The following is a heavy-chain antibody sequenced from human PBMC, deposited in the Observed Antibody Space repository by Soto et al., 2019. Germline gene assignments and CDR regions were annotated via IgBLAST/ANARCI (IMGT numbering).Heavy chain of an antibody. CDR1: GFSLSTSGVG. CDR3: IQSRCGGDCLQSYASHYYYGMDV. J-gene: IGHJ6*02. CDR2: IYWDDDK. Sequence: QITLKESGPTLVNPTQTLTLTCTFSGFSLSTSGVGVGWIRQPPGKALEWLAFIYWDDDKRYSPSLRSRLTINKDTSKNQVVLTMTNMDTVDTATYYCIQSRCGGDCLQSYASHYYYGMDVWGQGTTVTVSS. D-gene: IGHD2-21*02. V-gene: IGHV2-5*02.